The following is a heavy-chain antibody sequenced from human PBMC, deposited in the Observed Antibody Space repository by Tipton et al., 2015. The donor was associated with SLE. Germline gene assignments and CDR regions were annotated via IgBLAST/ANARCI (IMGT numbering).Heavy chain of an antibody. J-gene: IGHJ4*02. CDR3: AKLMWAYSGY. CDR1: GFTFNDYA. Sequence: SLRLSCAASGFTFNDYAMSWVRQAPGKGLEWVSAISGVGYSTYYADSVKGRFTISRDNSRNTLYLQMSSLSAEDTAVYYCAKLMWAYSGYWGLGSLVPVST. D-gene: IGHD1-1*01. V-gene: IGHV3-23*01. CDR2: ISGVGYST.